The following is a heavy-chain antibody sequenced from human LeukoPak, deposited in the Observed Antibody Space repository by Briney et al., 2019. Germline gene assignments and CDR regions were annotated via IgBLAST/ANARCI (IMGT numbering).Heavy chain of an antibody. V-gene: IGHV3-23*01. CDR2: ISGSGGST. CDR1: GFNFSSYA. J-gene: IGHJ6*03. CDR3: AKGYCSSTSCYLYYYYVDV. Sequence: GGSLRLSCAASGFNFSSYAMNWVRQAPGRGLEWASVISGSGGSTYYADSVKGRFTISRDNSKNTLYLQMNSLRAEDTAVYYCAKGYCSSTSCYLYYYYVDVWGKGTTVTVSS. D-gene: IGHD2-2*01.